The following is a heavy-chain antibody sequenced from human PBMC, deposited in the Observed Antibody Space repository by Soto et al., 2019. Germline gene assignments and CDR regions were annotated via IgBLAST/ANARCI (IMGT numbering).Heavy chain of an antibody. V-gene: IGHV4-34*01. Sequence: SETLSLTCAVYGGSFSGYYWSWIRQPPGKGLEWIGEINHSGSTNYNPSLKSRVTISVDTSKNQFSLKLSSVTAADTAVYYCARELVYCSGGSCYPPSYMDVGGKGTTVTVSS. CDR2: INHSGST. CDR3: ARELVYCSGGSCYPPSYMDV. CDR1: GGSFSGYY. J-gene: IGHJ6*03. D-gene: IGHD2-15*01.